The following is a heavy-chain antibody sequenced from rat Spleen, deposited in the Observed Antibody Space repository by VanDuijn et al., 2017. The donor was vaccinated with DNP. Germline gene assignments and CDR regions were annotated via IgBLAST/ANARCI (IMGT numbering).Heavy chain of an antibody. CDR3: ARHANYGSLVYAMDA. J-gene: IGHJ4*01. V-gene: IGHV5S11*01. D-gene: IGHD1-3*01. Sequence: EVQLVESGGGLVQPGRSLKLSCAASGFTFSAYYLAWVRQAPAKGLEWVAYIGSAAYAPYYGDSVKGRFTISRDNAKSTLYLQMDSLRSEETATYYCARHANYGSLVYAMDAWGQGTSVTVSS. CDR1: GFTFSAYY. CDR2: IGSAAYAP.